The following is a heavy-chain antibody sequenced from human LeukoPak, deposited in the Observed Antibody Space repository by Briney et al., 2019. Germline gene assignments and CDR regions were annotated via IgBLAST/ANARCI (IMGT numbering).Heavy chain of an antibody. D-gene: IGHD6-6*01. CDR1: GDSISSDY. CDR3: ARLATPSTMAARGRSWFES. CDR2: IYYTGST. J-gene: IGHJ5*01. V-gene: IGHV4-59*01. Sequence: PSETLSLPCAVSGDSISSDYWRWIRQPPGKGLECIGYIYYTGSTNHSPSLKSRVTISVDTSKNQFSLKVSSVTAADTAVYYCARLATPSTMAARGRSWFESWGQGTLVTVSS.